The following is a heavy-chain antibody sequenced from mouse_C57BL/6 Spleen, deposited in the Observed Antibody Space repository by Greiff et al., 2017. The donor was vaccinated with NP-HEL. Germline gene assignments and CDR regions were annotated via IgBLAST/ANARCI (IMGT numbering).Heavy chain of an antibody. CDR2: INPYNGGT. D-gene: IGHD2-4*01. V-gene: IGHV1-19*01. CDR1: GYTFTDYY. CDR3: ARYDYDEGFDY. J-gene: IGHJ2*01. Sequence: EVQLQQSGPVLVKPGASVKMSCKASGYTFTDYYMNWVKQSHGKSLEWIGVINPYNGGTSYNQKFKGKATLTVDKSSSTAYMELNSLTSEDSAVYYCARYDYDEGFDYWGQGTTLTVSS.